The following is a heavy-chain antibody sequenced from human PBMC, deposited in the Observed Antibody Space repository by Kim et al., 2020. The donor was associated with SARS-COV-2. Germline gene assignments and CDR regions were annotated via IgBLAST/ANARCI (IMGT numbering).Heavy chain of an antibody. CDR3: ARGYLSGPFDW. CDR2: T. J-gene: IGHJ4*02. V-gene: IGHV3-20*03. D-gene: IGHD6-19*01. Sequence: TVYEDSVTGRCTSSRDNAKNSLHRQMNVLGAEDTALYYCARGYLSGPFDWWGQGTLVTVSS.